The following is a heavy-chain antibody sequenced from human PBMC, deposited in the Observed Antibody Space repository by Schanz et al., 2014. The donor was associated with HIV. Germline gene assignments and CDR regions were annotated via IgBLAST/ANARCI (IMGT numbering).Heavy chain of an antibody. J-gene: IGHJ6*02. V-gene: IGHV1-69*01. CDR3: AREMYRSGWDISYGMDV. CDR2: IIPIFGTS. CDR1: GYTFTSYY. D-gene: IGHD6-19*01. Sequence: QVQLVQSGAEVKMPGASVKVSCKSSGYTFTSYYMHWVRQAPGQGLEWVGGIIPIFGTSHYAQKFQGRVTITADESTTTTYMQLSSLRSEDTAMYYCAREMYRSGWDISYGMDVWGQGTTVTVSS.